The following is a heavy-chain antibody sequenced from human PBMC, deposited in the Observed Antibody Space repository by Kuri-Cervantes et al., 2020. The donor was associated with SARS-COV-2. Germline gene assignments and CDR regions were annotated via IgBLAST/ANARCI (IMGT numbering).Heavy chain of an antibody. CDR2: ISGSGGST. V-gene: IGHV3-23*01. CDR1: GFTFSSYA. Sequence: GGSMRLSCAASGFTFSSYAMSWVRQAPGKGLEWVSAISGSGGSTYYADSVKGRFTISRDNSKNTLYLQMNSLRAEDTAVYYCAKKAGLRYIPYGMDVWGQGTTVTVSS. J-gene: IGHJ6*02. D-gene: IGHD3-9*01. CDR3: AKKAGLRYIPYGMDV.